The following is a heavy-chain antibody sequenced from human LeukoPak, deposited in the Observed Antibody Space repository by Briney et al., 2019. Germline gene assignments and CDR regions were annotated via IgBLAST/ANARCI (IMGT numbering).Heavy chain of an antibody. CDR2: ISHSGST. D-gene: IGHD6-25*01. CDR3: ARVEIEASGYVVDY. V-gene: IGHV4-34*01. Sequence: SETLSLTCAVYGGSLSDYHWRWIRQPPGKGLEWIGEISHSGSTNYNPSLKSRVTISVDTSKNQFSLKLSSVTAADTAVYYCARVEIEASGYVVDYWGQGTLVTVSS. CDR1: GGSLSDYH. J-gene: IGHJ4*02.